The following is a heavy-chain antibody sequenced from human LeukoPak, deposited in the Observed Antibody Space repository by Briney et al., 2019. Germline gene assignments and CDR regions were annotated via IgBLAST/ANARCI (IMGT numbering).Heavy chain of an antibody. V-gene: IGHV1-18*01. Sequence: ASVKVSCKASGYTFTSYGINWVRQAPGQGLEWMGWISPYNGNTNYAQKFQGRVTMTTDTSTSTAYMELRSLKSDDTAVYYCARGEGVAARQSWFDPWDQGTLVTVSS. CDR1: GYTFTSYG. D-gene: IGHD6-6*01. J-gene: IGHJ5*02. CDR3: ARGEGVAARQSWFDP. CDR2: ISPYNGNT.